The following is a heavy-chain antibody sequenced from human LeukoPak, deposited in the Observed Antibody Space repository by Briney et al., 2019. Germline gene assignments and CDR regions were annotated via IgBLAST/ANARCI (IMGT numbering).Heavy chain of an antibody. D-gene: IGHD3-22*01. V-gene: IGHV4-34*01. J-gene: IGHJ4*02. CDR3: ARETSRSNYYDSSGLGY. Sequence: SETLSLTCAVYGGSFSGYYWSWIRQPPGKGLEWIGEINHSGSTNYNPSLKSRVTISVDTSKNQFSLKLSSVTAADTAVYYCARETSRSNYYDSSGLGYWGQGTLVTVSS. CDR2: INHSGST. CDR1: GGSFSGYY.